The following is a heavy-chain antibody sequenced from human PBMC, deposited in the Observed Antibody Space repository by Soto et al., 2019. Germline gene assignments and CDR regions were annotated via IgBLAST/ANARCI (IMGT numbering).Heavy chain of an antibody. CDR1: GYTFTSYA. J-gene: IGHJ4*02. Sequence: QVPLVQSGAEVKKPGASVKVSCKASGYTFTSYAMHWVRQAPGQRLEWMGWINAGNGNTKYSQKFQGRVTITRDTSASTAYMELSSLRSEDTAVYYCARLRGWYDEWYFDYWGQGTLVTVSS. CDR2: INAGNGNT. CDR3: ARLRGWYDEWYFDY. D-gene: IGHD6-19*01. V-gene: IGHV1-3*01.